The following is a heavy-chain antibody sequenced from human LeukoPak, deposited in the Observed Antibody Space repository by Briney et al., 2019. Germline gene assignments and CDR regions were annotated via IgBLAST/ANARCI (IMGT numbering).Heavy chain of an antibody. CDR3: GREWAVDF. Sequence: PGGSLTLSCAASGFTLSKHWMTWVRQAPGKGLECVAIIKQDGSEKYYVNSVKGRFTISRDNAKNSLYIQMNSLRVEDTAVYYCGREWAVDFWGQGTLVTVSS. CDR2: IKQDGSEK. V-gene: IGHV3-7*01. J-gene: IGHJ4*02. CDR1: GFTLSKHW.